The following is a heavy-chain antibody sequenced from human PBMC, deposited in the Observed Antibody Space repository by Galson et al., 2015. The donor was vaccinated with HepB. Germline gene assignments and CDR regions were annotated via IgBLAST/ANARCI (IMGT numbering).Heavy chain of an antibody. CDR3: ARDVGSSRQPDY. CDR2: IYNDGSST. CDR1: GFTFSSYW. V-gene: IGHV3-74*01. J-gene: IGHJ4*02. Sequence: SLRLSCAASGFTFSSYWMHWVRQAPGKGLVWVSRIYNDGSSTSYADSVKGRFTISRDNAKNTLYLQMNSLRAEDTAVYYCARDVGSSRQPDYWGQGTLVTVSS. D-gene: IGHD1-26*01.